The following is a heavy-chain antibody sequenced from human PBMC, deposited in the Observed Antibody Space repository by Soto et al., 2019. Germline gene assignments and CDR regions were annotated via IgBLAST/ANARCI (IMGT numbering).Heavy chain of an antibody. Sequence: SETLSLTCTVSGGSISSSSYYWSWIRQPPGKGLEWIGYIYYSGSTNYNPSLKSRVTISVDTSKNQFSLKLSSVTAADTAVYYCVRYLVQTSNWFDPWGQGTLVTVSS. D-gene: IGHD2-2*01. CDR1: GGSISSSSYY. CDR3: VRYLVQTSNWFDP. CDR2: IYYSGST. J-gene: IGHJ5*02. V-gene: IGHV4-61*05.